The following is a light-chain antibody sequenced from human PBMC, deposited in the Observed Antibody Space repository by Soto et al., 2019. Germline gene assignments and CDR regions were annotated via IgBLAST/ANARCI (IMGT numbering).Light chain of an antibody. J-gene: IGLJ2*01. CDR3: CSYAGSYGNYSVV. CDR1: SNDVGDYNY. CDR2: DVF. Sequence: QSALTQPRSVSGSPGQSVTISCTGTSNDVGDYNYVSWYQQHPDKAPKLMIYDVFKRPSGVPDRFSGSKSGNTASLTISGLQAEDEADYYCCSYAGSYGNYSVVFGGGTKLTVL. V-gene: IGLV2-11*01.